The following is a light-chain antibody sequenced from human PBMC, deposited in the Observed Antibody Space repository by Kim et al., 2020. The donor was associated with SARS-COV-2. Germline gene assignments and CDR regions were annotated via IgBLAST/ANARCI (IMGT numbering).Light chain of an antibody. CDR1: SSDVGGYNY. CDR3: SSYRSPSTYV. V-gene: IGLV2-14*03. J-gene: IGLJ1*01. Sequence: QSALTQPASVSGSPGQSVTISCTGTSSDVGGYNYVSWYQHHPDKAPRLIIYDVTKRPSGVSNRFSGSKSANSASLTISGLQPEDEADYYCSSYRSPSTYVFGTGTKVTVL. CDR2: DVT.